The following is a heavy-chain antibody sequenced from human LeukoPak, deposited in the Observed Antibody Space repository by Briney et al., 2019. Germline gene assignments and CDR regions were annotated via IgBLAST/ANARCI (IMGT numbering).Heavy chain of an antibody. V-gene: IGHV3-53*01. CDR1: GFTVSSNY. Sequence: GSLRLSCAASGFTVSSNYMSWVRQAPGKGLEWVSVIYSDGSTYYADSVKGRFTISRDNSKNTLYLQMNSLRAEDTAVYYCASGGTAAAGIFSGDYWGQGTLVTVSS. D-gene: IGHD6-13*01. CDR3: ASGGTAAAGIFSGDY. J-gene: IGHJ4*02. CDR2: IYSDGST.